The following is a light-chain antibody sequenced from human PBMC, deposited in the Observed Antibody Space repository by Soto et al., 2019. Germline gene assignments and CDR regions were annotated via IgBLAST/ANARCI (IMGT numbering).Light chain of an antibody. CDR2: DVS. Sequence: QSVLTQPASVSGSPGQSITISCTGTSSDVGGYNYVSWYQHHPGKAPKLMIYDVSNRPSGVSNRFSDSKSGNTASLTISGLQAEDEADYYCSSYASSSTLVVFGGGTNLTVL. V-gene: IGLV2-14*03. CDR1: SSDVGGYNY. CDR3: SSYASSSTLVV. J-gene: IGLJ2*01.